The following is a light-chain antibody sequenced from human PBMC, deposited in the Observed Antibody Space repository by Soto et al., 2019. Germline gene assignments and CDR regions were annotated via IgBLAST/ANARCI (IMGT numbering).Light chain of an antibody. CDR1: SGSIASNN. CDR3: QSYDSSTVV. J-gene: IGLJ2*01. Sequence: NFMLTQPHSVSESPGKTVTISCTRSSGSIASNNVQWYQQRPGSAPTTVIYEGNQRPSGVPDRFSGSTDGSSNSASLTISGLQTEDEADYYCQSYDSSTVVFGGGTKVTVL. V-gene: IGLV6-57*04. CDR2: EGN.